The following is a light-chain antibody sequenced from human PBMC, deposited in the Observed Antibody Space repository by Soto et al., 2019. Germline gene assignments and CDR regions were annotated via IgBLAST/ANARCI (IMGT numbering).Light chain of an antibody. CDR2: EVT. Sequence: QSALTQPASVSGSPGQSITISCTGSSSDVGGYNYVSWYQQHPGKAPKLMIYEVTHRPSGVSDRFSGSKSGNTASLTISGLLAEDEADYYCSSYASSSTLVLFGVGTQLTVL. CDR3: SSYASSSTLVL. CDR1: SSDVGGYNY. V-gene: IGLV2-14*01. J-gene: IGLJ2*01.